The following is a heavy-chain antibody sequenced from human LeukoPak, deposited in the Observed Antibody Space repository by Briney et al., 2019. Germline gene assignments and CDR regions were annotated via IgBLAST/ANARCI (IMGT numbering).Heavy chain of an antibody. D-gene: IGHD1-26*01. CDR3: TKGENGMDV. Sequence: GGSLRPSCAASGFTFSSYRMNWVRQAPGKGLEWVSSISDSSSYIYHADSVKGRFTISRDNAKNSVYLQMNSLRAEDTATYYCTKGENGMDVWGQGTTVTVSS. V-gene: IGHV3-21*01. CDR1: GFTFSSYR. J-gene: IGHJ6*02. CDR2: ISDSSSYI.